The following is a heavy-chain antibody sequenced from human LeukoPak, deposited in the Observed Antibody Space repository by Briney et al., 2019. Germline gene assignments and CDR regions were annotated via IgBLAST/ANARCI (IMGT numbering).Heavy chain of an antibody. D-gene: IGHD6-19*01. CDR1: GGSFSGYY. J-gene: IGHJ4*02. CDR3: ARDCRTDSSGWYYFDY. Sequence: PSETLSLTCAVYGGSFSGYYWSWIRQHPGKGLEWIGYIYYSGSTYYNPSLKSRVTISVDTSKNQFSLKLSSVTAADTAVYYCARDCRTDSSGWYYFDYWGQGTLVTVSS. V-gene: IGHV4-31*11. CDR2: IYYSGST.